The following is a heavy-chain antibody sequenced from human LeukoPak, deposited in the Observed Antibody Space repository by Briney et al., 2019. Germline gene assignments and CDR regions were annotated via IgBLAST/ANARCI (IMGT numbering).Heavy chain of an antibody. Sequence: PGGSLRLSCAASGFTFNSYAMSWVRQAPGKGLEWVSVIYSGGSTYYADSVKGRFTISRDNAKNSLYLQMNSLRAEDTALYYCAKDIFTMVRGVVDYWAREPWSPSPQ. D-gene: IGHD3-10*01. CDR3: AKDIFTMVRGVVDY. CDR2: IYSGGST. CDR1: GFTFNSYA. J-gene: IGHJ4*02. V-gene: IGHV3-23*03.